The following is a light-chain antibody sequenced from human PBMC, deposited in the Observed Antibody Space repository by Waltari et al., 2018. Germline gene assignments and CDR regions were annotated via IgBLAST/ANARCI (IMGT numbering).Light chain of an antibody. CDR1: RSDAGSYNL. V-gene: IGLV2-23*01. Sequence: QSALTQPASVSGSPGQSITLSCTGTRSDAGSYNLVPWYQQHPGKVPKLIIYEDTKRPSGVSDRFSGSKSGNTASLTISGLQAEDEADYHCCAHAGSGIWVFGGGTKLTVL. CDR2: EDT. J-gene: IGLJ3*02. CDR3: CAHAGSGIWV.